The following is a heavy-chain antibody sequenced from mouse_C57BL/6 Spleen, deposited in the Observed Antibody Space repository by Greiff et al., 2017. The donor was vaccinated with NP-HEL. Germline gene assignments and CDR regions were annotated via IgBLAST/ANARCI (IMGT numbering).Heavy chain of an antibody. CDR2: ISDGGSYT. CDR3: ARDRITTVVEGYYFDY. V-gene: IGHV5-4*01. CDR1: GFTFSSYA. J-gene: IGHJ2*01. Sequence: EVKLVESGGGLVKPGGSLKLSCAASGFTFSSYAMSWVRQTPEKRLEWVATISDGGSYTYYPDNVKGRFTISRDNAKNNLYLQMSHLKSEDTAMYYCARDRITTVVEGYYFDYWGQGTTLTVSS. D-gene: IGHD1-1*01.